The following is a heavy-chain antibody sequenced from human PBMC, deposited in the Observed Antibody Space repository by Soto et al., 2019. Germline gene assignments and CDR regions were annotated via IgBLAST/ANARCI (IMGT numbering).Heavy chain of an antibody. D-gene: IGHD2-15*01. CDR1: GFTFGSHG. J-gene: IGHJ6*02. CDR3: ARVGLGYCSGGTCYSAYYYGMDV. CDR2: IGSSSSTI. Sequence: GGSLRLSCVASGFTFGSHGMNWVRQAPGKGLEWVSYIGSSSSTIYYADSVKGRFTISRDNAKISLSLQMNSLRDEDTAVYYCARVGLGYCSGGTCYSAYYYGMDVWGQGTTVTVSS. V-gene: IGHV3-48*02.